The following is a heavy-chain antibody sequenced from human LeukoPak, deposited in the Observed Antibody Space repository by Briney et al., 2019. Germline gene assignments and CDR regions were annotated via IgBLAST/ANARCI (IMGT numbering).Heavy chain of an antibody. D-gene: IGHD3-10*01. V-gene: IGHV3-7*03. CDR1: GFTFSSYW. Sequence: GGTLRLSCAASGFTFSSYWMSWVRQAPGKGLEWVANIKQDGSEKYYVDSVKGRFTISRDNAKNSLYLQMNSLRAEDTAVYYCARGDYGSGSYGFDYWGQGTLVTVSS. CDR2: IKQDGSEK. J-gene: IGHJ4*02. CDR3: ARGDYGSGSYGFDY.